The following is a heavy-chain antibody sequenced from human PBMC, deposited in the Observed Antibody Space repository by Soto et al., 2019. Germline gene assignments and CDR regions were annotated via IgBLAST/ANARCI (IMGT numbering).Heavy chain of an antibody. Sequence: XGSLRLSCAAAGFTFSSYGMHWVRQAPGKGLDWVAVISYDGSNKYYADSVKGRFTISRDNSKKTLYLQMNSLRAEDTAVYYCSKDPYGGNSVPAFDIWGQGTMVTVSS. J-gene: IGHJ3*02. V-gene: IGHV3-30*18. CDR2: ISYDGSNK. D-gene: IGHD4-17*01. CDR1: GFTFSSYG. CDR3: SKDPYGGNSVPAFDI.